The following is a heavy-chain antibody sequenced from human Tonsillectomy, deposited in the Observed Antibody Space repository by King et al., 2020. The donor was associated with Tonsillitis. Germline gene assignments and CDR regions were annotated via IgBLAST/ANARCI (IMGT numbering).Heavy chain of an antibody. D-gene: IGHD3-9*01. CDR2: INPSGGRT. Sequence: VQLVESGAEVKKPGASVKVSCKASGYTFTSYYMFWVRQAPGQGLEWMGIINPSGGRTTYAQKFQGRVTMTSDTSTSTVYMELSSLRSEDTAVYYCARVKGLTNFDPWGQGTLVTVSS. J-gene: IGHJ5*02. V-gene: IGHV1-46*01. CDR3: ARVKGLTNFDP. CDR1: GYTFTSYY.